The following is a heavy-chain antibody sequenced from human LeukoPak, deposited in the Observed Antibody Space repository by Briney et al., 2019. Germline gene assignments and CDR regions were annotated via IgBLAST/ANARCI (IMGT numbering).Heavy chain of an antibody. CDR2: VRGSDAGT. V-gene: IGHV3-23*01. CDR1: GFAFSSYA. Sequence: GGSLRLSCAASGFAFSSYAMNWVRQAPGKGLEWVSAVRGSDAGTSYADSVKGRFTISRDNSKNTLYLQMNSLRAEDTAVYYCAINRGGSYYSGSDYWGQGTLVTVSS. CDR3: AINRGGSYYSGSDY. J-gene: IGHJ4*02. D-gene: IGHD1-26*01.